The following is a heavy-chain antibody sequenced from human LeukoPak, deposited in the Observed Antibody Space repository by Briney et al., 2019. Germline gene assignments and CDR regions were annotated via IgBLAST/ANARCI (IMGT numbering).Heavy chain of an antibody. V-gene: IGHV1-69*13. CDR1: GGTFSSYA. J-gene: IGHJ4*02. CDR2: IIPIFGTA. Sequence: GASVKVSCKASGGTFSSYAISWVRQAPGQVLEWMGGIIPIFGTANYAQKFQGRVTITADESTSTAYMELSSLRSEDTAVYYCAREGPKGRDYWGQGTLVTVSP. CDR3: AREGPKGRDY.